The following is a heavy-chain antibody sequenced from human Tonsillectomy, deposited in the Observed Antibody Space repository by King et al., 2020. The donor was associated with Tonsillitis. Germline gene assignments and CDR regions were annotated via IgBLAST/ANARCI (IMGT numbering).Heavy chain of an antibody. Sequence: QLQESGPGLVKPSETLSLTCTVSGGSISSSSYYWGWIRQPPGKGLEWIGSIYYSGSTYYHPSLKSRVTISVDPSKNQFSLKLSSVTAADTAVYYGARQGHYDFWSGYYTPNYFDYWGQGTLVTVSS. CDR3: ARQGHYDFWSGYYTPNYFDY. CDR1: GGSISSSSYY. V-gene: IGHV4-39*01. D-gene: IGHD3-3*01. J-gene: IGHJ4*02. CDR2: IYYSGST.